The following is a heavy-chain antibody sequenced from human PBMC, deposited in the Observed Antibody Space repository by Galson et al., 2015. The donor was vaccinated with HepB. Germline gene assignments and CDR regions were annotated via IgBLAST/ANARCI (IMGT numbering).Heavy chain of an antibody. Sequence: SLRLSCAASGFTFSNYAMHWVRQAPGKGLEWVAVIWYDGNNKYYADSVEGRFTISRDNSKNTVYLQMNSLRVEDTAVYYCARDLYDSSHNGYHNGPFDYWGQGTLVTVSS. CDR1: GFTFSNYA. CDR3: ARDLYDSSHNGYHNGPFDY. D-gene: IGHD3-22*01. CDR2: IWYDGNNK. V-gene: IGHV3-33*01. J-gene: IGHJ4*02.